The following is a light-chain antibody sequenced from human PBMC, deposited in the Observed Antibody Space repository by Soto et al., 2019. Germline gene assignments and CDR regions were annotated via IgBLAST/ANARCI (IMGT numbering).Light chain of an antibody. Sequence: QSVLTQPPSVSGAPGQRVTISCTGSSSNIGAGFDVHWYHQIAGTAPKLLISGNDNRPSGVPDRLSASKSGTSGSLAITGLQAEDEGHYYCQSYDRGLTAYVFGTGTKLTVL. CDR2: GND. V-gene: IGLV1-40*01. J-gene: IGLJ1*01. CDR3: QSYDRGLTAYV. CDR1: SSNIGAGFD.